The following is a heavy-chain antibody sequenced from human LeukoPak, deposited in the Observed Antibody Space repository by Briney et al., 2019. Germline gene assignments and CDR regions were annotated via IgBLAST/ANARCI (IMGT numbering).Heavy chain of an antibody. J-gene: IGHJ4*02. Sequence: GRSLRLSCAASGFTFSSYGMHWVRQAPGKGLEWVAVISYDGSNKYYADSVKGRFTISRDNSKNTLYLQMNSLRAEDTAVYYCAKDADTAMASYFDYWGQGTLVTVSS. V-gene: IGHV3-30*18. D-gene: IGHD5-18*01. CDR1: GFTFSSYG. CDR2: ISYDGSNK. CDR3: AKDADTAMASYFDY.